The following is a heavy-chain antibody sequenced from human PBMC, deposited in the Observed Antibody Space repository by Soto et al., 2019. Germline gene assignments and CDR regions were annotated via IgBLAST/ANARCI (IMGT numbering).Heavy chain of an antibody. V-gene: IGHV4-4*02. CDR2: IYHSGST. J-gene: IGHJ6*02. CDR1: GGSISSSNW. Sequence: QVQLQESGPGLVKPSGTLSLTCAVSGGSISSSNWWSWVRQHPGKGLEWIGEIYHSGSTNYNPSLKSRVTISVDKSKTQFSLKLSSVTAADTAVYYCARSSSGWFRPNLGMDVWGQGTTVTVSS. D-gene: IGHD6-19*01. CDR3: ARSSSGWFRPNLGMDV.